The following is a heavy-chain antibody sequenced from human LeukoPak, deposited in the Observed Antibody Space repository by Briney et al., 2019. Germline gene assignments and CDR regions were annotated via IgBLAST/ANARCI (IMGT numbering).Heavy chain of an antibody. CDR2: IYYRGRT. CDR1: GGSISSSSYY. V-gene: IGHV4-39*01. CDR3: ARHEITIFGVVIGRYFDY. D-gene: IGHD3-3*01. Sequence: ETLSLTCTVSGGSISSSSYYWGWIRQPPGKGLEWTGSIYYRGRTYYNPSLKSRVTISVDTSKNQFSLKLSSVTAADTAVYYCARHEITIFGVVIGRYFDYWGQGTLVTVP. J-gene: IGHJ4*02.